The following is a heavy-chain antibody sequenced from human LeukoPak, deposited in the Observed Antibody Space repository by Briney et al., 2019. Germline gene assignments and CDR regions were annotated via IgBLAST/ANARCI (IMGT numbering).Heavy chain of an antibody. V-gene: IGHV3-11*01. Sequence: GGSLRLSCAASGFTISDYYMSWIRQAPGKALEWVSYISSSGSTIYYADSVKGRFTISRDNAKNSLYLQMNSLRAEDTAVYYCARAPKYYGDHDYWGKGTLVTVSS. CDR3: ARAPKYYGDHDY. CDR1: GFTISDYY. D-gene: IGHD4-17*01. CDR2: ISSSGSTI. J-gene: IGHJ4*02.